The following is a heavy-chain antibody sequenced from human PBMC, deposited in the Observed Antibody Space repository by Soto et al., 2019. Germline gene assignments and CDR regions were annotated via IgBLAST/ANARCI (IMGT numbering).Heavy chain of an antibody. CDR3: AREDYYDSSGFYYY. J-gene: IGHJ4*02. V-gene: IGHV3-21*01. D-gene: IGHD3-22*01. CDR2: ISSSSSYI. CDR1: GFTFSSYS. Sequence: PGGSLRLSCAASGFTFSSYSMNWVRQAPGKGLEWVSSISSSSSYIYYADSVKGRFTISRDNAKNSLYLQVNSLRAEDTAVYYCAREDYYDSSGFYYYWGQGTLVTVSS.